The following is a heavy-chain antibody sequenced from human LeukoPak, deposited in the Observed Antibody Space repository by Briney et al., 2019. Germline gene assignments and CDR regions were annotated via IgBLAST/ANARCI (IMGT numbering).Heavy chain of an antibody. CDR3: ARDVSDCSGGSCYSYYFDY. CDR1: GGTFSSYA. D-gene: IGHD2-15*01. CDR2: IIPIFGTA. V-gene: IGHV1-69*13. J-gene: IGHJ4*02. Sequence: SVKASCKASGGTFSSYAISWVRQAPGQGLEWMGGIIPIFGTANYAQKFQGRVTITADESTSTAYMELSSLRSEDTAVYYCARDVSDCSGGSCYSYYFDYWGQGTLVTVSS.